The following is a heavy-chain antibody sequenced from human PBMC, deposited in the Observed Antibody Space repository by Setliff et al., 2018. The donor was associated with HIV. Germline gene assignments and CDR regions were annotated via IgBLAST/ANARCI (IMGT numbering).Heavy chain of an antibody. CDR1: RFTFNDYW. Sequence: GESLKISCVASRFTFNDYWMSWVRQAPGKGLEWVANIDREGSETNYVDSVKGRFTISRDNARSSMYLQMNSLRAEDTAIYYCARKFRPGHGVDVWGQGTTVTVSS. V-gene: IGHV3-7*01. D-gene: IGHD3-10*01. CDR2: IDREGSET. J-gene: IGHJ6*02. CDR3: ARKFRPGHGVDV.